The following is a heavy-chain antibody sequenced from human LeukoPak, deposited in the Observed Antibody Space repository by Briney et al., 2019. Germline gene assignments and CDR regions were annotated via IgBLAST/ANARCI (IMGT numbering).Heavy chain of an antibody. J-gene: IGHJ4*02. V-gene: IGHV1-2*02. Sequence: ASVKVSCKASGYTFTGCYMHWVRQAPGQGLEWMGWINPNSGGTNYAQKFQGRVTMTRDTSISTAYMELSRLRSDDTAVYYCARDRTGTVPGSYWGQGTLVTVSS. D-gene: IGHD1-1*01. CDR3: ARDRTGTVPGSY. CDR2: INPNSGGT. CDR1: GYTFTGCY.